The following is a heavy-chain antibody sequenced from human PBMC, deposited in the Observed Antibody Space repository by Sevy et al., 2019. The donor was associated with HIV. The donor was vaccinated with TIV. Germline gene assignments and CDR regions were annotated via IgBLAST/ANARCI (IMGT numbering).Heavy chain of an antibody. CDR3: AKGMDFGVVIPELFDY. CDR1: GFTFSSYA. CDR2: ISGSVGST. J-gene: IGHJ4*02. D-gene: IGHD3-3*01. V-gene: IGHV3-23*01. Sequence: GGSLRLSCAASGFTFSSYAMSWVRQAPGKGLEWVSAISGSVGSTYYADSVKGRFTISRDNSKNTLYLQMNSLRAEDTAVYYCAKGMDFGVVIPELFDYWGQGTLVTVSS.